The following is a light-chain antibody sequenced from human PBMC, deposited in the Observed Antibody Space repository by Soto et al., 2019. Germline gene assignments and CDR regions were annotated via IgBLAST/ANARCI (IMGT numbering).Light chain of an antibody. V-gene: IGKV1-5*01. CDR3: QQYNSYSPLT. CDR1: QSITNW. Sequence: DIQMTQSPSTLYASVGDRVTITCRASQSITNWLAWYQQKPGKAPKLLVYDASRLESGVPSRFSGSGSGTEFTLTISSLQPDDFATYYCQQYNSYSPLTFGPGTKVDIK. J-gene: IGKJ3*01. CDR2: DAS.